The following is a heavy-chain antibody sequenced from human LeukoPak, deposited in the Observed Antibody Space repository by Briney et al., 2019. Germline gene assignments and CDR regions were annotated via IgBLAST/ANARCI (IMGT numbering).Heavy chain of an antibody. D-gene: IGHD3-10*01. J-gene: IGHJ3*02. Sequence: PGESLKISCKGSGYSFTSYWIGWARQMPGKGLEWMGIIYPGDSDTRYSPSFQGQVTISADKSISTAYLQWSSLKASDTAMYYCASQREYYYGSGSSYDAFDIWGQGTMVTVSS. V-gene: IGHV5-51*01. CDR2: IYPGDSDT. CDR1: GYSFTSYW. CDR3: ASQREYYYGSGSSYDAFDI.